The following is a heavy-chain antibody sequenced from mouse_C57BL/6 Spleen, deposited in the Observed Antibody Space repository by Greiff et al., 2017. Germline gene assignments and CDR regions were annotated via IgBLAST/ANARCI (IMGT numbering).Heavy chain of an antibody. CDR3: ARGYSNYGRYYAMDY. CDR1: GYTFTDYY. D-gene: IGHD2-5*01. CDR2: INPNNGGT. J-gene: IGHJ4*01. Sequence: VQLQQSGPELVKPGASVKISCKASGYTFTDYYMNWVKQSHGKSLEWIGDINPNNGGTSYNQKFKGKATLTVDKSSRPASMELRSLTSEDSAVYYCARGYSNYGRYYAMDYWGQGTSVTVSS. V-gene: IGHV1-26*01.